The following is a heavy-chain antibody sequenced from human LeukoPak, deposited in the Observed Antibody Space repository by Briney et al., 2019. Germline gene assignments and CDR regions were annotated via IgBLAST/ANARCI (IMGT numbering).Heavy chain of an antibody. Sequence: GGSLRLSCAASGFTFSSYAMHWVRQAPGKGLEYVSAVSSNGGSTYYANSVKGRFTISRDNSKNTLYLQMGSLRAEDMAVYHCARGPRQPSGYYYLAASFFDYWGQGTLVTVSS. CDR1: GFTFSSYA. CDR3: ARGPRQPSGYYYLAASFFDY. D-gene: IGHD3-22*01. J-gene: IGHJ4*02. CDR2: VSSNGGST. V-gene: IGHV3-64*01.